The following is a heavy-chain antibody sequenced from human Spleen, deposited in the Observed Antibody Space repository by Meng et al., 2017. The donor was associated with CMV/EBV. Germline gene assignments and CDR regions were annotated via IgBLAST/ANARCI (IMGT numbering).Heavy chain of an antibody. CDR2: TYYRSKWYN. CDR3: ARSGGIAASGWFDP. Sequence: QGQLQQSGPGLVKPSQALSLTCALSGDSVSSNSAAWNWIRQSPSRGLEWLGRTYYRSKWYNDYAVSVKSRITINPDTSKNQFSLQLNSVTPEDTAVYYCARSGGIAASGWFDPWGQGTLVTVSS. V-gene: IGHV6-1*01. J-gene: IGHJ5*02. D-gene: IGHD6-13*01. CDR1: GDSVSSNSAA.